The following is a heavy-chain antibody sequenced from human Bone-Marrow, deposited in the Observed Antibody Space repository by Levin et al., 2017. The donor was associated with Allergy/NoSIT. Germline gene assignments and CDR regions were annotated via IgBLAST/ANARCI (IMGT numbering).Heavy chain of an antibody. CDR2: LSFDGRNK. Sequence: GGSLRLSCVGSGFTLSTYAMYWVRQAPGKGLEWVAALSFDGRNKYYANSVKGRFTISKDNSKNTLYLQMNSLRTGDTAVYYCARDLGSGSDHWGQGTLVTVSS. CDR3: ARDLGSGSDH. V-gene: IGHV3-30-3*01. J-gene: IGHJ4*02. CDR1: GFTLSTYA. D-gene: IGHD3-10*01.